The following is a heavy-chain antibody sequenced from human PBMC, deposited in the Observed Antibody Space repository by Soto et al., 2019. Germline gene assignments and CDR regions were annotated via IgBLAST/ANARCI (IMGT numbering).Heavy chain of an antibody. Sequence: LETLSLTCSVSGGSISSSYWTWIRQPPGKGLEWIGYIYYYSGSPNYNPSLRSRVTISVDTSKNQLSMKLTSVTAADTAVYYCARGAPYHDDNGYSYARPYYFDYWGRGALVTVS. V-gene: IGHV4-59*12. D-gene: IGHD3-22*01. CDR3: ARGAPYHDDNGYSYARPYYFDY. J-gene: IGHJ4*02. CDR2: IYYYSGSP. CDR1: GGSISSSY.